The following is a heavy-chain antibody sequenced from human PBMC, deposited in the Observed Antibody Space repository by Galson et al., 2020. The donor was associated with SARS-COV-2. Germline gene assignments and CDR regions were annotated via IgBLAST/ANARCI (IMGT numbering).Heavy chain of an antibody. D-gene: IGHD6-19*01. J-gene: IGHJ3*02. CDR3: ARDPRGGIYESSGYPDGFDI. Sequence: LGESLKISCVVSGFTVRTNYMSWVRQAPGKGLEWVSVMYSDGSRYYADSVKGRFTISRDNSKNMVFLQMDRLRSEDTAVYYCARDPRGGIYESSGYPDGFDIWGQGTHVSVSA. CDR1: GFTVRTNY. CDR2: MYSDGSR. V-gene: IGHV3-53*01.